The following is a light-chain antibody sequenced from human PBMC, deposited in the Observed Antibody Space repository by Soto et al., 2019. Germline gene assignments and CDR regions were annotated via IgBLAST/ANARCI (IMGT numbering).Light chain of an antibody. J-gene: IGLJ1*01. CDR2: GNS. CDR1: SSNIGAGYD. Sequence: QSVLTQPPSVSGAPGQRVTISCTGSSSNIGAGYDVHWYQQLPGTAPKLLIYGNSNRPSGVTDRFSGSKSGTSASLAITGLQDGDEADYYCQSYDSSLRDNYVFGTGTKVTVL. V-gene: IGLV1-40*01. CDR3: QSYDSSLRDNYV.